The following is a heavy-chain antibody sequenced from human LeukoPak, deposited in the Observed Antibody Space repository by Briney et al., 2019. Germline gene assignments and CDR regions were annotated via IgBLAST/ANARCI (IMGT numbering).Heavy chain of an antibody. Sequence: ASVKVSCKTSEYTFIEHYIHWVRQAPGQGFEWIGWINPNSGGANYAQKFQGRVTMTRDTSISTAYMELSRLRSDDTAVYYCARVSGSYSLDYWGQGTLVTVSS. CDR1: EYTFIEHY. CDR3: ARVSGSYSLDY. D-gene: IGHD1-26*01. V-gene: IGHV1-2*02. J-gene: IGHJ4*02. CDR2: INPNSGGA.